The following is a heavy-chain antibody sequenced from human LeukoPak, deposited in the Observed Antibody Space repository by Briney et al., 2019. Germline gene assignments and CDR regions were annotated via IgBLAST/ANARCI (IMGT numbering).Heavy chain of an antibody. CDR1: GFTVSSNY. D-gene: IGHD2-15*01. Sequence: GGSLRLSCAASGFTVSSNYMSWVRQAPGKGLEWVSVIYSGGSTYYADSVKGRFTISRDNSKNTLYLQMNSLRAEDTAVYYCARGLPDLYYYYGMDVWGQGTTVTISS. V-gene: IGHV3-53*01. CDR3: ARGLPDLYYYYGMDV. J-gene: IGHJ6*02. CDR2: IYSGGST.